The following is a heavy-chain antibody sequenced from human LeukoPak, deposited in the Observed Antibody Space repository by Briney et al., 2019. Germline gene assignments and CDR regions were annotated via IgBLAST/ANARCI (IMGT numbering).Heavy chain of an antibody. CDR3: TLGYCSGGSCYSNAFDI. Sequence: PGGSLRLSCAASGFTFSGSAMHWVRQASGKGLEWVGRIRSKANSYATAYAASVKGRFTISRDDSKNTAYLQMNSLKTEDTAVYYCTLGYCSGGSCYSNAFDIWGQGTMVTVSS. J-gene: IGHJ3*02. V-gene: IGHV3-73*01. D-gene: IGHD2-15*01. CDR2: IRSKANSYAT. CDR1: GFTFSGSA.